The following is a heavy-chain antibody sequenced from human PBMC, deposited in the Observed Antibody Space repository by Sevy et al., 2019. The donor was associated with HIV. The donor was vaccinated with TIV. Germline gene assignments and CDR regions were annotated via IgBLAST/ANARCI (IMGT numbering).Heavy chain of an antibody. CDR3: TRGSILQGWGSRWRLDAFDI. Sequence: SLRLSCTASGFTFGDYAMSWVRQAPGKGLEWVGFIRSKAYGGTTEYAASVKGRFTISRDDSKSIAYLQMNSLKTEDTAVYYCTRGSILQGWGSRWRLDAFDIWGQGTMVTVSS. J-gene: IGHJ3*02. CDR2: IRSKAYGGTT. V-gene: IGHV3-49*04. CDR1: GFTFGDYA. D-gene: IGHD7-27*01.